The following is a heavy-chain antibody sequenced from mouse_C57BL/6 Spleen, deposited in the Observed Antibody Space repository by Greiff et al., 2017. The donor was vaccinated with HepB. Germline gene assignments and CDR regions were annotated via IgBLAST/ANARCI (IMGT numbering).Heavy chain of an antibody. Sequence: VQLQQSGAELVRPGASVKLSCKASGYTFTDYYINWVKQRPGQGLEWIARIYPGSGNTYYNEKFKGKATLTAEKSSSTAYMQLSSLTSEDSAVYFCARLGLRLGGFAYWGQGTLVTVSA. V-gene: IGHV1-76*01. CDR3: ARLGLRLGGFAY. J-gene: IGHJ3*01. CDR2: IYPGSGNT. D-gene: IGHD2-4*01. CDR1: GYTFTDYY.